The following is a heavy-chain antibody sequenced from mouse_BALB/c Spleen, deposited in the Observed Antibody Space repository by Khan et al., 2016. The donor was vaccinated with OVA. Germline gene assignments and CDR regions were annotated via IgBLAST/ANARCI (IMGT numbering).Heavy chain of an antibody. Sequence: VQLKQSGTVLARPGASVKMSCKASGYTFTSYWMHWVKQRPGQGLEWIGDIYPGNTDTNYNQKFKGKAKLTAVTSTSTAYMELYSLTNEDSAFYYCTIRNWDVAWFAYWGQGTLVTVSA. D-gene: IGHD4-1*01. V-gene: IGHV1-5*01. CDR1: GYTFTSYW. J-gene: IGHJ3*01. CDR3: TIRNWDVAWFAY. CDR2: IYPGNTDT.